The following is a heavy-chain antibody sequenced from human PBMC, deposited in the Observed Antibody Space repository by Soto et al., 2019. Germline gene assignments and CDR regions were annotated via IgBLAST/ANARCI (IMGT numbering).Heavy chain of an antibody. Sequence: TLSLPCTVSGGSFSSGAYYWTWIRQRQGKGLEWIWYIYYSGSNYYSPSLKSRLSISLDTSKNQFSLRLSSVNAADTAMYYCARARLRAVYAFDIWRQGTMLTVS. J-gene: IGHJ3*02. CDR1: GGSFSSGAYY. D-gene: IGHD5-12*01. V-gene: IGHV4-31*03. CDR2: IYYSGSN. CDR3: ARARLRAVYAFDI.